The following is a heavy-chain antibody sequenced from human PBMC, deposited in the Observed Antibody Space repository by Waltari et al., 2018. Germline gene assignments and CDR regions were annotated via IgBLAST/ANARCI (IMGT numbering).Heavy chain of an antibody. J-gene: IGHJ4*02. CDR2: IYTRGST. Sequence: QVQLQESGPGLVKPSETLSLTCTVSGGSISSYYWSWIRQPAGKGLAWIGRIYTRGSTNYNPSLKSRVTRSVDKSKNQFSLKLSSVTAADTAVYYCARDLGYSSSWYVIDYWGQGTLVTVSS. CDR3: ARDLGYSSSWYVIDY. V-gene: IGHV4-4*07. D-gene: IGHD6-13*01. CDR1: GGSISSYY.